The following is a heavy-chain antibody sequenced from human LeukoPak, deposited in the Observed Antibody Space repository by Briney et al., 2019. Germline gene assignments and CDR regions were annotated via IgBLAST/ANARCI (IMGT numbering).Heavy chain of an antibody. CDR2: ISSSGII. Sequence: GGSLRLSCAASGFTFSSYSMNWVRQAPWKGLEWVSYISSSGIIYYADSVKGRITISRDNAKNSLYLQMSSLRAEDTAVYYCASSIVADGTSPFDYWGQGTLVTVSS. CDR3: ASSIVADGTSPFDY. V-gene: IGHV3-48*04. J-gene: IGHJ4*02. D-gene: IGHD6-13*01. CDR1: GFTFSSYS.